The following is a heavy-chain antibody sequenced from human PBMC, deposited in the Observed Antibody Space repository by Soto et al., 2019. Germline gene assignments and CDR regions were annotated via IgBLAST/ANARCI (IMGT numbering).Heavy chain of an antibody. CDR1: GFTFRTYG. CDR2: ISYEGSAQ. J-gene: IGHJ2*01. D-gene: IGHD3-10*01. Sequence: QVQLVESGGGVVQPGTSLTLSCVASGFTFRTYGMTWVRQAPGKGLEWVAIISYEGSAQVYADSVKGRFTISRDNSKNTAYLQMNSLRDADTAGYYCAKEFTSVSSYWCFDLWGRGTLVAVSS. CDR3: AKEFTSVSSYWCFDL. V-gene: IGHV3-30*18.